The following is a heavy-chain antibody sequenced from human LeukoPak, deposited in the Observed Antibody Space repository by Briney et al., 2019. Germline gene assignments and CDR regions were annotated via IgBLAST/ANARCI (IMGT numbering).Heavy chain of an antibody. CDR1: GGSISSSSYY. V-gene: IGHV4-39*02. CDR2: IYYSGST. Sequence: SETLSLTCTVSGGSISSSSYYWGWIRQPPGKGLEWIGSIYYSGSTYYNPSLKSRVTISVDTSKNQFSLKLSSVTAADTAVYYCARDSSAGAFDYWGQGTLVTVSS. J-gene: IGHJ4*02. D-gene: IGHD1-26*01. CDR3: ARDSSAGAFDY.